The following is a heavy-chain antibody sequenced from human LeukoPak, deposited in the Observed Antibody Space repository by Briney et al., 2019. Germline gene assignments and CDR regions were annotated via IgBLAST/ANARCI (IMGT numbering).Heavy chain of an antibody. V-gene: IGHV4-39*07. Sequence: SETLSLTCTVSGGSISSSSYYWGWIRQPPGKGLEWIGSIYYSGSTYYNPSLKSRVTISVDTSKNQFSLKLSSVTAADTAVYYCARDDTAYYDRDPNWFDPWGQGTLVTVSS. J-gene: IGHJ5*02. CDR2: IYYSGST. CDR1: GGSISSSSYY. CDR3: ARDDTAYYDRDPNWFDP. D-gene: IGHD3-22*01.